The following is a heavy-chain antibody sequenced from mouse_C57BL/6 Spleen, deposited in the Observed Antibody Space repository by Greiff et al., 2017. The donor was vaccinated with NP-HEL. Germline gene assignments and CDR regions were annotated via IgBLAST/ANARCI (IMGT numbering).Heavy chain of an antibody. D-gene: IGHD2-3*01. CDR3: AGDGYYDYFDY. Sequence: QVQLQQPGAELVRPGTSVKLSCKASGYTFTSYWMHWVKQRPGQGLEWIGVIDPSDSYTNYNQKFKGKATLTVDTSSSTAYMQLSSRTSEDSAVYYCAGDGYYDYFDYWGQGTTLTVSS. CDR2: IDPSDSYT. V-gene: IGHV1-59*01. J-gene: IGHJ2*01. CDR1: GYTFTSYW.